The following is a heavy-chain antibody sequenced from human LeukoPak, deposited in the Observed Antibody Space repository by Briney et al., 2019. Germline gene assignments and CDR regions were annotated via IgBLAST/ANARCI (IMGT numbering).Heavy chain of an antibody. Sequence: GGSLRLSCAASGFTVSSNYMSWVRQAPGKGLEWVSVIYSGGSTYYADSVKGRFTISRDNSKNTLYLQMNSLRAEDTAVYYCARDVGYYYYMDVWGKGTTVTVSS. CDR1: GFTVSSNY. D-gene: IGHD2-15*01. CDR2: IYSGGST. V-gene: IGHV3-66*01. J-gene: IGHJ6*03. CDR3: ARDVGYYYYMDV.